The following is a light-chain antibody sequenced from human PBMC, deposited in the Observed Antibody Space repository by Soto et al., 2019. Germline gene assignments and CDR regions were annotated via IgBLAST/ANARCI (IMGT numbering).Light chain of an antibody. CDR3: SSYAGSNNLGV. Sequence: QSVLTQPPSASGSPGQSVTISCTGTSSDIGGYNYVSWYQQHPGKAPKVMIYEVSKRPSGVPDRFSGSKSGNTASLTVSGLQPEDEADYYCSSYAGSNNLGVFGRGTKLTVL. V-gene: IGLV2-8*01. J-gene: IGLJ3*02. CDR2: EVS. CDR1: SSDIGGYNY.